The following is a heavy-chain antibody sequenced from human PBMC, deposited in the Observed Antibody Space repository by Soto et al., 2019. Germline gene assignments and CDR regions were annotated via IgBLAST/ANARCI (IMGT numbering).Heavy chain of an antibody. Sequence: AAVKVSCKASGYTFTVYYMHWVRQAPGQGLEWMGWINPKSGGTMYPQKFQGRVTMTWDTSISTAYMALTRLRSDDTAVYYCARDLAKGGGSAGFDYWGQGTLVTVSS. D-gene: IGHD1-26*01. V-gene: IGHV1-2*02. CDR3: ARDLAKGGGSAGFDY. J-gene: IGHJ4*02. CDR2: INPKSGGT. CDR1: GYTFTVYY.